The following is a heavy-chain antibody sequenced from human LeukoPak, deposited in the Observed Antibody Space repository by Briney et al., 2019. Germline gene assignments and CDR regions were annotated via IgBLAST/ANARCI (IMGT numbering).Heavy chain of an antibody. J-gene: IGHJ5*02. CDR2: IYYSGST. CDR3: ARGERSMGVKYCSSTSCYTWFDP. Sequence: SETLSLTCAVYGGSFSGYYWSWIRQPPGKGLEWIGYIYYSGSTNYNPSLKSRVTISVDTSKNQFSLKLSSVTAADTAVYYCARGERSMGVKYCSSTSCYTWFDPWGQGTLVTVSS. D-gene: IGHD2-2*02. CDR1: GGSFSGYY. V-gene: IGHV4-59*01.